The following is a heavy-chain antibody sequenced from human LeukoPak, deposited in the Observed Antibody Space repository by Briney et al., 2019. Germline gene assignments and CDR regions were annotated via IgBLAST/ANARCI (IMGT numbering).Heavy chain of an antibody. V-gene: IGHV4-59*01. CDR1: GGSISSYY. D-gene: IGHD3-9*01. CDR2: IYYSGST. J-gene: IGHJ4*02. CDR3: ASYDILTGYYEGGYFDY. Sequence: SETLSLTCTVSGGSISSYYWSWIRQPPGKGLEWIGYIYYSGSTNYNPSLKSRVTTSVDTSKNQFSLKLSSVTAADTAVYYCASYDILTGYYEGGYFDYWGQGTLVTVSS.